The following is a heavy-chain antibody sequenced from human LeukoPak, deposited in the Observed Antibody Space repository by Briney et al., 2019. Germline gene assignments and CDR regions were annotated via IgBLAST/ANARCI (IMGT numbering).Heavy chain of an antibody. Sequence: HPGRSLRLSCAASGFTFSSYVMHWVRQAPGKGLEWVAVIWYDGFNKYYAGSVKGRFTISRDNSKNTLYLQMNSLRAEDTAVYYCARAYGGYNWSDPWGQGTLVTVSS. D-gene: IGHD4-23*01. CDR1: GFTFSSYV. V-gene: IGHV3-33*01. CDR2: IWYDGFNK. CDR3: ARAYGGYNWSDP. J-gene: IGHJ5*02.